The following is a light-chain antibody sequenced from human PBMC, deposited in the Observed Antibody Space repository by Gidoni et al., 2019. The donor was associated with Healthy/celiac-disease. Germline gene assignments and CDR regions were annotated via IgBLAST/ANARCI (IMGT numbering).Light chain of an antibody. Sequence: DIQMTKSPSSLSASVGDRVTITCRASQSISSYLNWYQQKPGKAPKLLIYAASSLQSGVPSRFSGSGSGTDFTLTISSLQPEDFAPYYCQQSYSTLTFGPGTKVDIK. J-gene: IGKJ3*01. V-gene: IGKV1-39*01. CDR1: QSISSY. CDR3: QQSYSTLT. CDR2: AAS.